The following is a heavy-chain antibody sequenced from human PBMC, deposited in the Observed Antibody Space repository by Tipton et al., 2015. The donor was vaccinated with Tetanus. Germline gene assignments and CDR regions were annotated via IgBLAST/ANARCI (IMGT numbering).Heavy chain of an antibody. CDR1: GGSVRSGSYY. D-gene: IGHD3-3*01. V-gene: IGHV4-61*01. CDR3: ARANYDFPKKGPFDS. CDR2: ISYSGST. Sequence: TLSLTCTVSGGSVRSGSYYWNWIRQPPGKRLEWIGYISYSGSTNSNYSLKSRITISQDTSKNQFSLKLTSVTAADTAVYYCARANYDFPKKGPFDSWGQGTLVIVSS. J-gene: IGHJ4*02.